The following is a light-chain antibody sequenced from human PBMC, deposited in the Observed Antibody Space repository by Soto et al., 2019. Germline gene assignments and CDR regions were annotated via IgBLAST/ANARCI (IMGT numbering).Light chain of an antibody. V-gene: IGLV8-61*01. CDR3: VLYMGSGIWV. J-gene: IGLJ3*02. Sequence: QSVVTQEPSFSVSPGGTVTLTCGVSSGSVSTRYYPSWYQQTPGQAPRTLIYSTSTRSSGVPDRFSGSIVRNKAALTISGAQADDESDCYCVLYMGSGIWVFGGGTKLTVL. CDR2: STS. CDR1: SGSVSTRYY.